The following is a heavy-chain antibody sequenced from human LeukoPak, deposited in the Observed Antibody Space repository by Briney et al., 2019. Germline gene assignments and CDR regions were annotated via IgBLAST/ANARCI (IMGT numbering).Heavy chain of an antibody. J-gene: IGHJ6*03. V-gene: IGHV1-8*01. CDR1: GYTFTSYD. Sequence: ASVKVSCKASGYTFTSYDINWVRQATGQGREWMGWRNPNSGNTGYAQKFQGRVTMTRNTSISTAYMELSSLRSEDTAVYYCARGEQQLVPYYYYYMDVWGKGPAVTVSS. CDR3: ARGEQQLVPYYYYYMDV. CDR2: RNPNSGNT. D-gene: IGHD6-13*01.